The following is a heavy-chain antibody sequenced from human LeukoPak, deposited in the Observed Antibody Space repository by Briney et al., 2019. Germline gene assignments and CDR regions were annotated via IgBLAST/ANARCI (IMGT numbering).Heavy chain of an antibody. Sequence: GGSPRLSCAASGFTFEAYAMHWVRQAPGKGLEWVSLIDKDGAKTYYADSVRGRFTISRDNSKNSLYLQMNSLRGDDTALYYCAKWAFYHSLDVWGQGTTVTVSS. J-gene: IGHJ6*02. D-gene: IGHD1-26*01. CDR1: GFTFEAYA. V-gene: IGHV3-43*02. CDR2: IDKDGAKT. CDR3: AKWAFYHSLDV.